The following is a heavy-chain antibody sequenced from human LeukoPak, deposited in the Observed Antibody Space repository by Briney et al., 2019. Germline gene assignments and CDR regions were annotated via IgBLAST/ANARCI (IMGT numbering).Heavy chain of an antibody. Sequence: GGSLRLSCAASGFTFNNYAMNWVRQAPGKGLEWVSSSGSGRSTYYADSVKGRFTISRDNSKNALYLQMNSLRAEDTAVYYCARGGYYYYYYMDVWGKGTTVTVSS. V-gene: IGHV3-23*01. J-gene: IGHJ6*03. CDR2: SGSGRST. D-gene: IGHD3-10*01. CDR3: ARGGYYYYYYMDV. CDR1: GFTFNNYA.